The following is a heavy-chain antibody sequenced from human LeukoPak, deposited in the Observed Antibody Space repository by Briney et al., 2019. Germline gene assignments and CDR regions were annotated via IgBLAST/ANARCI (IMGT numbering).Heavy chain of an antibody. J-gene: IGHJ4*02. Sequence: SETLSLTCTVSGGSISSYYWSWIRQSPGKGLEWIGTIYYGGSTYYNPSLKNRVTISVDTSKNQFSLTVSSLTAADTAVYYCATLYGGYGYFDYWGQGTLVTVSS. D-gene: IGHD5-12*01. V-gene: IGHV4-59*04. CDR3: ATLYGGYGYFDY. CDR2: IYYGGST. CDR1: GGSISSYY.